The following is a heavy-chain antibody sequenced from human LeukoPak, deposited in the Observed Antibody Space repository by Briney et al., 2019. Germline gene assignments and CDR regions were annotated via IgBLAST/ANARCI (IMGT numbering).Heavy chain of an antibody. Sequence: PGGSLRLSCAASGFTFRTYAMIWVRQAPGKGLEWVSGISYDGGATFYAGSVKGRFTISRDNSKSTLYLQMNSLRAEDTAIYYCAKLYESATTTRGQGTLVTVSS. CDR2: ISYDGGAT. CDR1: GFTFRTYA. CDR3: AKLYESATTT. V-gene: IGHV3-23*01. J-gene: IGHJ4*02. D-gene: IGHD3-16*01.